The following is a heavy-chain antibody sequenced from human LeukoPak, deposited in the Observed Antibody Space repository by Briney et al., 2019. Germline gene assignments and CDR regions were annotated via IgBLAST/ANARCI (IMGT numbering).Heavy chain of an antibody. CDR1: GFIVSSKY. Sequence: PGGSLRLSCAASGFIVSSKYMSWVRQAPGKGLVWVSRIDHDGINTYYADSVKGRFTISRDNAKNTLYLRMNSLRAEDTAVYYCAKSGYNRFDYWGQGTLVTVSS. D-gene: IGHD5-24*01. CDR2: IDHDGINT. V-gene: IGHV3-74*01. CDR3: AKSGYNRFDY. J-gene: IGHJ4*02.